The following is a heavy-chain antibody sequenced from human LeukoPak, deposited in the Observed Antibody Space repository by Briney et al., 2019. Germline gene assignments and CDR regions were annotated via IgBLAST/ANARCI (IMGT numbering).Heavy chain of an antibody. D-gene: IGHD6-19*01. Sequence: GTSVKVSCKASGYTFTGYYMHWVRQAPGQGLEWMGWINPNSGGTNYAQKFQGRVTMTRDTSISTAYMELSRLRSDDTAVYYCTTFSYSSGWPVYWGQGTLVTVSS. CDR1: GYTFTGYY. J-gene: IGHJ4*02. CDR2: INPNSGGT. V-gene: IGHV1-2*02. CDR3: TTFSYSSGWPVY.